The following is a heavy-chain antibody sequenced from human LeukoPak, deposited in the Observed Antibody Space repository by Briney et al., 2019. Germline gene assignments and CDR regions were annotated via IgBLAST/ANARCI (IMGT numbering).Heavy chain of an antibody. CDR1: EFTLSDYY. D-gene: IGHD1-1*01. Sequence: PGGSLRLSCAASEFTLSDYYMSWIRQAPGKGLEWVSYISSSGSRIYYADSVKGRFTISRDNAKNSLFLQMDNLRAEDTAVYYCARQRSPGTDSRGQGTPATVSS. V-gene: IGHV3-11*01. CDR2: ISSSGSRI. CDR3: ARQRSPGTDS. J-gene: IGHJ4*02.